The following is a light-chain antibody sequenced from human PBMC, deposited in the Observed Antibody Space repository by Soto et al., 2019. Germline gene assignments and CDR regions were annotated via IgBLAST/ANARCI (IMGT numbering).Light chain of an antibody. J-gene: IGKJ5*01. CDR1: QSISNY. CDR2: AAS. Sequence: DIQMTQSPFSLSAPVGDRVTITCRASQSISNYLNWYQQKQGKAPKLLIYAASTLQSGVTSRFSGSGSGTDFTLTISSLQPEDSATYYCQQSYGTPIIFGQGTRLDIK. CDR3: QQSYGTPII. V-gene: IGKV1-39*01.